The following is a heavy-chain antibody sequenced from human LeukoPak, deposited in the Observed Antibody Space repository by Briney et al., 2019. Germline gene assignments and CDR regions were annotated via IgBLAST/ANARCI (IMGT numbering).Heavy chain of an antibody. CDR3: AKGVSSLTFSFDY. CDR2: ISGSST. Sequence: GGSLRLSCAASGFTFSSYAMSWVRQAPGKGLEWVSSISGSSTYYADSVKGRFTISRDNSKNTLYLQMNSLRAEDTGVCYCAKGVSSLTFSFDYWGQGTLVTVSS. J-gene: IGHJ4*02. D-gene: IGHD6-13*01. V-gene: IGHV3-23*01. CDR1: GFTFSSYA.